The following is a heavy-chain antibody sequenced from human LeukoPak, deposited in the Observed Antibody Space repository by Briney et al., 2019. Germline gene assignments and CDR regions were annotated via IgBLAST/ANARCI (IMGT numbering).Heavy chain of an antibody. Sequence: ASVKISCKASGYTFTSYGISWVRQAPGQGLEWMGWISAYNGNTNYAQKLQGRVTMTTDTATSTAYMELRSLRSDDTAVYYCAREYCSGGSCFDPWGQGTLVTVSS. CDR3: AREYCSGGSCFDP. J-gene: IGHJ5*02. V-gene: IGHV1-18*01. D-gene: IGHD2-15*01. CDR1: GYTFTSYG. CDR2: ISAYNGNT.